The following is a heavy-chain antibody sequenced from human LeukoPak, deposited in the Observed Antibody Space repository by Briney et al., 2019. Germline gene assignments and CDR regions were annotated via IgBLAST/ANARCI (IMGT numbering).Heavy chain of an antibody. CDR3: ARDSGSYHLDY. D-gene: IGHD1-26*01. V-gene: IGHV3-21*01. J-gene: IGHJ4*02. Sequence: GGSLRLSCAASEFTFSTFWMSWVRQAPGKGLEWVSSISSSSSYIYYADSVKGRFTISRDNAKNSLYLQMNSLRAEDTAVYYCARDSGSYHLDYWGQGTLVTVSS. CDR2: ISSSSSYI. CDR1: EFTFSTFW.